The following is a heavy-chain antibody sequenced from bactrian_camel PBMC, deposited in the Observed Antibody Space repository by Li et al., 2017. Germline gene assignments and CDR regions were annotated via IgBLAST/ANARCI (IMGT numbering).Heavy chain of an antibody. CDR2: LDADGTTT. V-gene: IGHV3S53*01. D-gene: IGHD1*01. CDR1: VNSNNLNC. CDR3: ATRRYCTSMSPAAFGY. J-gene: IGHJ6*01. Sequence: VQLVESGGGLVQAGGSLNLSCAATVNSNNLNCMGWFRQAPGKEREGVALLDADGTTTKYAASVKGRFTISKDNAKNTVYLQMNSLKVEDTAMYYCATRRYCTSMSPAAFGYWGQGTQVTVS.